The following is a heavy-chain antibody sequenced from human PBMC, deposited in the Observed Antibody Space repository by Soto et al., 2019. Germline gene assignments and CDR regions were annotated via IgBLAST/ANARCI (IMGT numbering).Heavy chain of an antibody. J-gene: IGHJ4*02. V-gene: IGHV4-31*11. CDR1: CGSIDSAGSY. CDR3: ARYCSGGTCYDRIDY. D-gene: IGHD2-15*01. Sequence: QVQLQESGPGLVRPSQTLSLTCAVSCGSIDSAGSYWSWIRQIPGRGLEWIGHIYHGGTTDYNPSLKSRITMSVDTSNDQFSLELNSVTAADTAVYYCARYCSGGTCYDRIDYWGQGTLVTVSS. CDR2: IYHGGTT.